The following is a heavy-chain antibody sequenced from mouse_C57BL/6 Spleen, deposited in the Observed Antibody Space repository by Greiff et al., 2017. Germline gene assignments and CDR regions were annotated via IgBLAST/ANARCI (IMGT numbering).Heavy chain of an antibody. CDR2: IDPSDSET. J-gene: IGHJ4*01. V-gene: IGHV1-52*01. Sequence: VQLQQPGAELVRPGSSVKLSCKASGYTFTSYWMHWVKQRPIQGLEWIGNIDPSDSETHYNQKFKDKATLTVDKSSSTAYMQLSSLTSEDSAVYYGARGGAGSYGGYGSIDDWGQGTSVTVSS. D-gene: IGHD2-3*01. CDR1: GYTFTSYW. CDR3: ARGGAGSYGGYGSIDD.